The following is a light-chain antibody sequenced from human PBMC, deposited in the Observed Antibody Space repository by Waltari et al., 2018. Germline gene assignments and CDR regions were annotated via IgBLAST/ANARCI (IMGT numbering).Light chain of an antibody. CDR3: ATWDDSLGGSYV. V-gene: IGLV1-47*01. CDR1: SSHIGSNS. CDR2: ASD. J-gene: IGLJ1*01. Sequence: QSVLTQPPPTSGTPGQRVSISCSGSSSHIGSNSVYWYQHLPGAAPKLLIYASDQRPSGVPDRFSGSKSGTSASLAISGLRSEDEADYYCATWDDSLGGSYVFGTGTKVTVL.